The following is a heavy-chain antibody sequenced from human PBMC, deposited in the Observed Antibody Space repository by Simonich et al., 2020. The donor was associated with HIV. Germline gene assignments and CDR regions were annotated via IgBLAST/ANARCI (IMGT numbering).Heavy chain of an antibody. CDR1: GFTFSKYA. D-gene: IGHD3-22*01. Sequence: GGSLSLSCAASGFTFSKYAMNWVRQAQGRGLVWVSSISSSGSYIYSADSLKGRFTISRENAKNSLYLQMNSLRAEDTAVYYCARSQYYYDSSGYYFDYWGQGTLVTVSS. V-gene: IGHV3-21*01. CDR3: ARSQYYYDSSGYYFDY. CDR2: ISSSGSYI. J-gene: IGHJ4*02.